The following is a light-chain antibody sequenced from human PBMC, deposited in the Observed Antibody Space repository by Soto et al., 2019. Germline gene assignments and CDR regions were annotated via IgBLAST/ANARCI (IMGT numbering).Light chain of an antibody. V-gene: IGKV1-5*01. Sequence: DIQMTQSPSTLSASVGERVTITCRASQSISTWLAWYQQKPGKAPKLQIYDATNLENGVPSRFSGSGSGTEFTLTITSLQSDDFAAYYGQQYITYAPWTFGQGAKVEI. CDR2: DAT. CDR1: QSISTW. J-gene: IGKJ1*01. CDR3: QQYITYAPWT.